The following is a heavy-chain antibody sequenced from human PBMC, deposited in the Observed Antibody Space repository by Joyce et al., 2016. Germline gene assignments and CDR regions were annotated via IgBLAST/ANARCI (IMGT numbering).Heavy chain of an antibody. D-gene: IGHD3-9*01. CDR1: GVSISGFY. V-gene: IGHV4-59*01. CDR3: ARGHYEVFTGYIDS. J-gene: IGHJ4*02. Sequence: QVQLQESGPGLVKPLETLSLTCTVSGVSISGFYWPWMRQPPGKGLEYIGYVYYTGPTNYNSSVKSPVTIAVDTSKRQLLLILTSVTASDTAGDYCARGHYEVFTGYIDSWGQGTLVTVSS. CDR2: VYYTGPT.